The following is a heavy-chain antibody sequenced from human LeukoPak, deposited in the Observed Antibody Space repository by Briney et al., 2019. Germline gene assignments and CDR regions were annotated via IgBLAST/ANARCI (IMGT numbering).Heavy chain of an antibody. CDR2: IYYSGST. Sequence: SETLSLTCTVSGGSVSSGSYYWSWIRQPPGTGLEWIGYIYYSGSTNYNPSLKSRVTISVDTSKNQFSLKLSSVTAADTAVYYCARWMPDILGIRYDYWGQGTLVTVSS. J-gene: IGHJ4*02. V-gene: IGHV4-61*01. CDR1: GGSVSSGSYY. D-gene: IGHD3-9*01. CDR3: ARWMPDILGIRYDY.